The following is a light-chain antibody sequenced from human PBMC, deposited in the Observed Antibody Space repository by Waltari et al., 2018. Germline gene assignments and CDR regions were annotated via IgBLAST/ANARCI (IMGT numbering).Light chain of an antibody. CDR3: YSTDGSGNERV. J-gene: IGLJ2*01. Sequence: SYELTQPPSVSVSPGQTARNTCAGDALPRKYPFWYQQKSGQAPVLVMYEDSKRPPGIPERFSGSGSGTMATLTISGAQAEDEADYYCYSTDGSGNERVFGGGTKLTV. CDR2: EDS. CDR1: ALPRKY. V-gene: IGLV3-10*01.